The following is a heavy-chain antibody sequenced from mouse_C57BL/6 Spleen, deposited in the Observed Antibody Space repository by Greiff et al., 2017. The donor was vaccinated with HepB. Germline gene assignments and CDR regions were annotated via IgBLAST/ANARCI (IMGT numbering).Heavy chain of an antibody. J-gene: IGHJ3*01. Sequence: EVKLVESGGDLVKPGGSLKLSCAASGFTFSSYGMSWVRQTPDKRLEWVATISSGGSYTYYPDSVKGRFTISRDNAKNTLYLQMSSLKSEDTAMYYCARWEGNPAWFAYWGQGTLVTVSA. V-gene: IGHV5-6*01. CDR2: ISSGGSYT. CDR3: ARWEGNPAWFAY. CDR1: GFTFSSYG. D-gene: IGHD2-1*01.